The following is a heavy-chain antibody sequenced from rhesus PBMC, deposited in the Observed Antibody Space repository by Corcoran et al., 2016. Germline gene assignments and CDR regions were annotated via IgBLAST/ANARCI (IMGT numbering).Heavy chain of an antibody. J-gene: IGHJ2*01. V-gene: IGHV3-14*01. Sequence: VQLVESGGGLAKPGGSLRLSCSASGFTLSGYWVHWVRQAPGKVLEWISGINIVGRSTYFADSVKGRFTMSRENAKNTLVLQMDGLRAEDTAVYYCAVQYSNFGGWYFDLWGPGTPITISS. CDR3: AVQYSNFGGWYFDL. D-gene: IGHD4-23*01. CDR1: GFTLSGYW. CDR2: INIVGRST.